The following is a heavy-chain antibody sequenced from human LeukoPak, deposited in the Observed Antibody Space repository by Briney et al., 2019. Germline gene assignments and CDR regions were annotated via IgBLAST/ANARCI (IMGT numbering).Heavy chain of an antibody. D-gene: IGHD6-6*01. V-gene: IGHV1-8*01. CDR2: MNPNSGNT. J-gene: IGHJ2*01. Sequence: ASVKVSCKASGYTFTSYDINWVRQATGQGLEWMGWMNPNSGNTGYAQKFQGRVTMTRDTSTSTVYMELSSLRSEDTAVYYCARAEYSSSSYGFTAWYFDLWGRGTLVTVSS. CDR1: GYTFTSYD. CDR3: ARAEYSSSSYGFTAWYFDL.